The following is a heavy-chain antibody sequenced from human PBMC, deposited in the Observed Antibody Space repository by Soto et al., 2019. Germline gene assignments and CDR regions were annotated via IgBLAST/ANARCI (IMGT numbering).Heavy chain of an antibody. CDR2: INHSGST. D-gene: IGHD6-13*01. CDR3: ARGIRIAAAGIFNPTHGGNWFHP. CDR1: GGSFSGYY. Sequence: TSETLSLTCAVYGGSFSGYYWRCIRQPPGKGLEWIGEINHSGSTNYNPSLKSRVTISVDTSKNQFSLKLSSVTAADTAVYYCARGIRIAAAGIFNPTHGGNWFHPWGQGTLVTVSS. J-gene: IGHJ5*02. V-gene: IGHV4-34*01.